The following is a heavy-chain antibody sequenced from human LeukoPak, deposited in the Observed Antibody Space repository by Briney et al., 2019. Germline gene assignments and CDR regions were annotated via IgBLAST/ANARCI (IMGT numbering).Heavy chain of an antibody. CDR1: GGSISSGGYY. CDR3: ARAAAGGSGYYRYYFDY. CDR2: IYYSGST. J-gene: IGHJ4*02. D-gene: IGHD3-22*01. Sequence: PSQTLSLTCTVSGGSISSGGYYWSWIRQHPGKGLEWSGYIYYSGSTYYNPSLKSRVTISVDTSKNQFSLKLSSVTAADTAVYYCARAAAGGSGYYRYYFDYWGQGTLVTVSS. V-gene: IGHV4-31*03.